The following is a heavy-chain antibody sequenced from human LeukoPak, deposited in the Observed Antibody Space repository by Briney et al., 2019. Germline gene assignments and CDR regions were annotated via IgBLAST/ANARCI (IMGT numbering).Heavy chain of an antibody. J-gene: IGHJ6*02. CDR3: ARDQPEKSLTDSSRRYSPSFEYYCYGMDG. CDR2: ISAYNGNT. Sequence: ASVKVSCKASGYTFTSYGISWVRQAPGQGLEWMGWISAYNGNTNYAQKLQGRVTMTTDTSTSTAYMELRSLRSDDTAVYYCARDQPEKSLTDSSRRYSPSFEYYCYGMDGLSQETTVTDSS. V-gene: IGHV1-18*01. D-gene: IGHD6-13*01. CDR1: GYTFTSYG.